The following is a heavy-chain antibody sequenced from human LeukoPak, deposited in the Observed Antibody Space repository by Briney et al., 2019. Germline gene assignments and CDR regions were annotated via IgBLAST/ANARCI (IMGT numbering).Heavy chain of an antibody. CDR3: AKHYSSGWLRDWFDP. CDR2: IKEDGSEK. CDR1: GFTFSTYW. D-gene: IGHD6-19*01. V-gene: IGHV3-7*03. Sequence: GGSLRLSCTTSGFTFSTYWMSWVRQAPGKGLEWVANIKEDGSEKYYVDSVKGRFTISRDNAKNSLYLQMNSLRAEDTAVYYCAKHYSSGWLRDWFDPWGQGTLVTVSS. J-gene: IGHJ5*02.